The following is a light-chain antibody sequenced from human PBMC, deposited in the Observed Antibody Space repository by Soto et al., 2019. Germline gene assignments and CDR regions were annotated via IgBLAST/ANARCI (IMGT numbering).Light chain of an antibody. CDR2: YAS. CDR1: QSVGNN. V-gene: IGKV3-15*01. J-gene: IGKJ5*01. Sequence: EIMMTQSPGTLSLSPGETATLSCRASQSVGNNVAWYQQKPGQAPRLLMYYASTRATGIPARFSGSGSGTEFTLTITSLQSEDFALYSCQQYNDWPPITFGRGTRLEIK. CDR3: QQYNDWPPIT.